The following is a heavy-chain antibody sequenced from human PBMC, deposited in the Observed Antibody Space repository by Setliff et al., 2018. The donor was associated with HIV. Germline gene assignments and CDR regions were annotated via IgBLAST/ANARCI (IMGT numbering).Heavy chain of an antibody. D-gene: IGHD7-27*01. CDR1: GYSFSDYW. CDR3: IRRRRAPGAADLESY. Sequence: ESRKISCKASGYSFSDYWIGWVRQMPGKGLEWMGVTYPGDSTTRYSPSLEGQVTISADRSINTAFLQWSSLEASDTAMYYCIRRRRAPGAADLESYWGQGTLVTVSS. J-gene: IGHJ4*02. V-gene: IGHV5-51*01. CDR2: TYPGDSTT.